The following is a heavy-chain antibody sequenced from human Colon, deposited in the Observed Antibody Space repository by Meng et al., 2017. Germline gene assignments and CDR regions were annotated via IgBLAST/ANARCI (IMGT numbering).Heavy chain of an antibody. CDR2: VNGDGSTT. CDR1: GFTFSMYW. V-gene: IGHV3-74*01. CDR3: ARVSDSYGADV. Sequence: GGSLRLSCAVSGFTFSMYWIYWVRQVPGKGLVWVSRVNGDGSTTNYADFVKDRFTISRDNAENIVYLQMNSLTAGDSAVYYCARVSDSYGADVWGQGTTVTVSS. J-gene: IGHJ6*02.